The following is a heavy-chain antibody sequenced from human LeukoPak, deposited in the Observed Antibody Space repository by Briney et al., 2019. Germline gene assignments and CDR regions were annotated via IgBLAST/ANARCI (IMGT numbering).Heavy chain of an antibody. CDR3: ARVFEMATIRKLYYFDH. J-gene: IGHJ4*02. CDR1: GGSIGRSSYF. D-gene: IGHD5-24*01. V-gene: IGHV4-39*01. CDR2: IYYSGST. Sequence: SETLSLTCSVSGGSIGRSSYFWGWIRQPPGKGPEWIGSIYYSGSTYYNPSLRRRVTISVDTSKNQFSLKFSSVTAADTAIYYCARVFEMATIRKLYYFDHWGQGTLVTVPS.